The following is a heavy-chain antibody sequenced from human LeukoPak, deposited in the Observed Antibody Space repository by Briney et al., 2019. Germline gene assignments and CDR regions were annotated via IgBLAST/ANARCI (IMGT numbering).Heavy chain of an antibody. Sequence: SETLSLTCAVYIDSFTNYYWNWIRQTPAKGMEWIGEVNESGGTNISPSLRSRVILSVDTSKNQFSLKLISVTVADTAIYYCARGQGATVPQVGKNWFDPWGQGTRVTVSS. CDR2: VNESGGT. J-gene: IGHJ5*02. CDR1: IDSFTNYY. D-gene: IGHD1-26*01. CDR3: ARGQGATVPQVGKNWFDP. V-gene: IGHV4-34*01.